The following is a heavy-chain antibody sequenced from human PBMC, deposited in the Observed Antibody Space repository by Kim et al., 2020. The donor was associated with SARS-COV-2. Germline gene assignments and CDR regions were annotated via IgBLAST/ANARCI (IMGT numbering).Heavy chain of an antibody. CDR2: ISRDGGDS. D-gene: IGHD3-22*01. J-gene: IGHJ4*02. Sequence: GGSLRLSCVTSGFNLDDYAIHWVRQLPGKGLEWVSLISRDGGDSYYADSVKGRFTISRDNSKKSVNLQMDSLRAEDTAFYYCAKGLSSEGMGTVDYWGQGTLVTVSS. V-gene: IGHV3-43*02. CDR3: AKGLSSEGMGTVDY. CDR1: GFNLDDYA.